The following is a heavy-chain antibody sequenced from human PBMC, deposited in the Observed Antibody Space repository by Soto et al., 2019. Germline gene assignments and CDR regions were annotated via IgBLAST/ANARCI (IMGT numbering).Heavy chain of an antibody. Sequence: SQTLSLTCAISGDSVSSNSAAWNWIRQSPSRGLEWLGRTYYRSKWYNDYAVSVKSRITIHPDTSKNQFSLQLNSVTAEDTAVYYWARDSSCWHYYFDCWGQGTLVTVSS. D-gene: IGHD6-13*01. CDR2: TYYRSKWYN. J-gene: IGHJ4*02. V-gene: IGHV6-1*01. CDR3: ARDSSCWHYYFDC. CDR1: GDSVSSNSAA.